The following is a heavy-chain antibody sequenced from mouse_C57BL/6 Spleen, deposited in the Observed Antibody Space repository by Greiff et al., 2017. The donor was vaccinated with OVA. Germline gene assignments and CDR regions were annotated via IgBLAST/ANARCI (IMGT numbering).Heavy chain of an antibody. CDR1: GFTFSSYA. CDR3: TRDMGLGFAY. Sequence: DVKLVESGAGLVKPGGSLKLSCAASGFTFSSYAMSWVRQTPEKRLEWVAYISSGGDYIYYADTVKGRFTISRDNARNTLYLQMSSLKSEDTAMYYCTRDMGLGFAYWGQGTLVTVSA. J-gene: IGHJ3*01. D-gene: IGHD4-1*01. V-gene: IGHV5-9-1*02. CDR2: ISSGGDYI.